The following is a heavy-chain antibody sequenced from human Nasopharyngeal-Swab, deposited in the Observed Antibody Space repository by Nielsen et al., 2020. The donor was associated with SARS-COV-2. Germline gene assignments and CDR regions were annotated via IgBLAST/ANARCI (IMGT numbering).Heavy chain of an antibody. V-gene: IGHV3-20*01. CDR2: INWNGGST. CDR3: ATVDTDYYYMDV. Sequence: GESLKISCAASGFTFDDYGMSWVRQAPGKGLEWVSGINWNGGSTGSADSVKGRFTISRDNAKNSLYLQMNSLTAEDMALYHCATVDTDYYYMDVWGKGTTVTVSS. J-gene: IGHJ6*03. CDR1: GFTFDDYG.